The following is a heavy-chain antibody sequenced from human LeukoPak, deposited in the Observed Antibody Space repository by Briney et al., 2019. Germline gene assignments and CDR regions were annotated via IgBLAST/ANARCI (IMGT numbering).Heavy chain of an antibody. CDR1: GFTFSTYW. Sequence: PGGSLRLSCAASGFTFSTYWMSWVRRAPGKGLEWVANIKQDGSEKYYVDSVKGRFTTSRDNAKNSLSLQMNSLRAEDTAVYYCARGSGDIGDYWGQGTLVTVSS. CDR2: IKQDGSEK. CDR3: ARGSGDIGDY. V-gene: IGHV3-7*03. D-gene: IGHD3-10*01. J-gene: IGHJ4*02.